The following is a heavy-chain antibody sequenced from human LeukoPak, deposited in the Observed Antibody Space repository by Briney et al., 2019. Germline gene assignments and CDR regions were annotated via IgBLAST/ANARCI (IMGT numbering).Heavy chain of an antibody. CDR3: ARVPGSGYYKGAFDI. D-gene: IGHD3-22*01. Sequence: PSETLSLTCTVSGGSISSYYWSWIRQPPGKGLEWIGYIYYSGSTNYNPSLKSRVTISVDTSKNQFSLKLSSVTAAGTAVYYCARVPGSGYYKGAFDIWGQGAMVTVSS. J-gene: IGHJ3*02. CDR1: GGSISSYY. V-gene: IGHV4-59*01. CDR2: IYYSGST.